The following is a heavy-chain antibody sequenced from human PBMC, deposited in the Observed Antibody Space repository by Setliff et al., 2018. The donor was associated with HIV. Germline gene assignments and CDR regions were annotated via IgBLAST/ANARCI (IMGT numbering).Heavy chain of an antibody. D-gene: IGHD2-15*01. CDR2: IYYSGST. V-gene: IGHV4-59*01. J-gene: IGHJ3*02. CDR3: ARFPLLHKNAFDI. Sequence: TETLSLTCTVSGGSISSNYWSWMRQPPGKGLEWIGHIYYSGSTNYNPSLKSRVTISVDTSRNQFSLNLSSVTAADTAVYYCARFPLLHKNAFDIWGQGTMVTVSS. CDR1: GGSISSNY.